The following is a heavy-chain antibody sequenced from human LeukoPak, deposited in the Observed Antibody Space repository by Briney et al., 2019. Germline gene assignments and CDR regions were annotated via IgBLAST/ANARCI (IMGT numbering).Heavy chain of an antibody. CDR1: GGTFSNYA. CDR3: ARASVLEPHMDV. J-gene: IGHJ6*03. V-gene: IGHV1-69*05. D-gene: IGHD1-1*01. CDR2: IIPIFGTA. Sequence: GASVKVSCKASGGTFSNYAISWVRQAPGQGLEWMGGIIPIFGTANYAQKFQGRVTITTDESTSTAYMELSSLRSEDTAVYYCARASVLEPHMDVWGKGTTVTVSS.